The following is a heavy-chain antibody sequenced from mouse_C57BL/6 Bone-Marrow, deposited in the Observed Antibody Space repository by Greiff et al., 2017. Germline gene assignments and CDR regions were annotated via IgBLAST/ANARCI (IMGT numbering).Heavy chain of an antibody. J-gene: IGHJ1*03. CDR3: ARWNYYGSSPYWYFDV. CDR1: GYTFTSYG. D-gene: IGHD1-1*01. Sequence: VKLMESGAELARPGASVKLSCKASGYTFTSYGISWVKQRTGQGLEWIGEIYPRSGNTYYNEKFKGKATLTADKSSSTAYMELRSLTSEDSAVYFWARWNYYGSSPYWYFDVWGTGTTVTVSS. CDR2: IYPRSGNT. V-gene: IGHV1-81*01.